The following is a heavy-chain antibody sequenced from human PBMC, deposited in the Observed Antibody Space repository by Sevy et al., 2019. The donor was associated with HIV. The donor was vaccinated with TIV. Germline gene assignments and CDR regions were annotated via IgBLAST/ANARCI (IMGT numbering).Heavy chain of an antibody. J-gene: IGHJ4*02. Sequence: GGSLRLSCAASGFTFSRYWMHWVRQAPGKGLMWVSHIKDDGSRAFFADSVKGRFTISRDNAKNTLYLQMNSLRAEDTAIYYCARGKLGGSTTYLDFDYWGLGTQVTVSS. V-gene: IGHV3-74*01. CDR2: IKDDGSRA. CDR3: ARGKLGGSTTYLDFDY. CDR1: GFTFSRYW. D-gene: IGHD1-26*01.